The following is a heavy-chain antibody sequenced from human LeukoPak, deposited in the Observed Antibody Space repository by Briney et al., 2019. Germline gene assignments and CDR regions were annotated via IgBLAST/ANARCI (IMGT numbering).Heavy chain of an antibody. CDR2: IYTSGST. Sequence: SETLSLTCTVSGGSISSGSYYWSRLRQPAGKELDGIGRIYTSGSTNYNPSPKSRVTISVDTSNNQSSLKLTFVTAADTAVYYCARVTTMIVEDAFDIWGQGTMVTVSS. D-gene: IGHD3-22*01. J-gene: IGHJ3*02. V-gene: IGHV4-61*02. CDR1: GGSISSGSYY. CDR3: ARVTTMIVEDAFDI.